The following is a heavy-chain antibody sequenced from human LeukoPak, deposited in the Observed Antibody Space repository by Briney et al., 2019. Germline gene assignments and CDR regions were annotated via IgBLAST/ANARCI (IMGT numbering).Heavy chain of an antibody. D-gene: IGHD1-1*01. Sequence: PSETLSLTCTVSGVSIGSNSYYWGWIRQPPGKGLEWIGEINHSGSTNYNPSLKSRVTISVDTSKNQFSLKLSSVTAADTAAYYCARRRYVLGYYYGMDVWGQGTTVTVSS. CDR1: GVSIGSNSYY. J-gene: IGHJ6*02. CDR2: INHSGST. CDR3: ARRRYVLGYYYGMDV. V-gene: IGHV4-39*07.